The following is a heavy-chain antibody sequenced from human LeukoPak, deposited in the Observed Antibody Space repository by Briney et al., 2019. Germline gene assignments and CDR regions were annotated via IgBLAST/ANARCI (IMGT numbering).Heavy chain of an antibody. D-gene: IGHD2-15*01. J-gene: IGHJ4*02. CDR1: GGSISSSSYY. V-gene: IGHV4-39*07. Sequence: SETLSLTCTVSGGSISSSSYYWGWIRQPPGKGLEWIGSIYYSGSTYYNPSLKSRVTISVDTSKNQFSLKLSSVTAADTAVYYCARAALGYCSGGSCATLVYWGQGTLVTVSS. CDR3: ARAALGYCSGGSCATLVY. CDR2: IYYSGST.